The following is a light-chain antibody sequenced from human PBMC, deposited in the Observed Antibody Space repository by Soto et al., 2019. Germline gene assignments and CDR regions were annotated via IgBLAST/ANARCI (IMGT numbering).Light chain of an antibody. CDR2: SAS. CDR1: QSVSSN. J-gene: IGKJ1*01. CDR3: QQYNNWPRT. V-gene: IGKV3-15*01. Sequence: EIVMTQSPATLSVSPGERATLSCRASQSVSSNLAWYQQKYGQAPRLLIYSASTMATGIPARFSGSGSRTEFTLTISSLQSEDFAVYYCQQYNNWPRTFGQGTKLEIK.